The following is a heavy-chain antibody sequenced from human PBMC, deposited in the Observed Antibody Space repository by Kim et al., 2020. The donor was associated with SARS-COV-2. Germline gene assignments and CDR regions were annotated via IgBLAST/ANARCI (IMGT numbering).Heavy chain of an antibody. D-gene: IGHD3-3*01. J-gene: IGHJ3*02. Sequence: DSVKGRFTISRDNSKNTLYLQMNSLRAEDTAVYYCARDLDFWSDSDAFDIWGQGTMVTVSS. V-gene: IGHV3-30*07. CDR3: ARDLDFWSDSDAFDI.